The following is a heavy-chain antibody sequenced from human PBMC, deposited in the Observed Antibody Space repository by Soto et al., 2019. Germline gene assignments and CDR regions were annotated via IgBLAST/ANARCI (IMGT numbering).Heavy chain of an antibody. V-gene: IGHV3-23*01. Sequence: GSLRLSCAASGFTFSSYAMSWVRQAPGKGLEWVSAISGSGGSTYYADSVKGRFTISRDNSKNTLYLQMNSLRAEDTAVYYCAKSKSSLWYSSSPQGFDPWGQGTLVTVSS. CDR2: ISGSGGST. J-gene: IGHJ5*02. CDR1: GFTFSSYA. CDR3: AKSKSSLWYSSSPQGFDP. D-gene: IGHD6-13*01.